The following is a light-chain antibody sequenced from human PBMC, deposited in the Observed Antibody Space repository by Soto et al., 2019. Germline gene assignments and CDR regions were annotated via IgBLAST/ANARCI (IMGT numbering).Light chain of an antibody. Sequence: QSVLTQPPSASADPGQKVTISCSGSSSNIGGNSVSWYQQLPGTAPKLLIYDDNKRPSGIPDRFSGSKSGTSATLGITGFQTGDEADYYCGSWDSSLSAYVFGTGTKVTV. CDR2: DDN. V-gene: IGLV1-51*01. CDR3: GSWDSSLSAYV. CDR1: SSNIGGNS. J-gene: IGLJ1*01.